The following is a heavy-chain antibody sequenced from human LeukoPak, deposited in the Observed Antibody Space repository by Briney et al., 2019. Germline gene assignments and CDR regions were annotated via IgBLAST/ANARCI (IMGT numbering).Heavy chain of an antibody. CDR1: GFTFSSYG. CDR3: AKDRSSGSYWKYFDY. V-gene: IGHV3-30*02. Sequence: GGSLRLSCAASGFTFSSYGMHWVRQAPGKGLEWAAFIRYDGSNKYYADSVKGRFTISRDNSKNTLYLQMNSLRAEDTAVYYCAKDRSSGSYWKYFDYWGQGTLVTVSS. J-gene: IGHJ4*02. D-gene: IGHD1-26*01. CDR2: IRYDGSNK.